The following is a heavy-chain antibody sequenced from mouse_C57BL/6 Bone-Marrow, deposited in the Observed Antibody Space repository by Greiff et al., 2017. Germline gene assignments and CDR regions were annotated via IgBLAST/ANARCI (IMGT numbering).Heavy chain of an antibody. V-gene: IGHV1-18*01. CDR3: AFYYDYDGFAY. CDR2: INPNNGGT. CDR1: GYTFTDYN. D-gene: IGHD2-4*01. Sequence: VQLQQPGPELVKPGASVKIPCKASGYTFTDYNMDWVKQSHGKSLEWIGDINPNNGGTIYNQKFKGKATLTVDKSSSTAYMGLRSLTSEDTAVYYCAFYYDYDGFAYWGQGTLVTVSA. J-gene: IGHJ3*01.